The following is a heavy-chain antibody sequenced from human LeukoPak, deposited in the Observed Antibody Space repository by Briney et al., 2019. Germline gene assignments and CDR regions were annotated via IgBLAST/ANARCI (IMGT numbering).Heavy chain of an antibody. CDR2: ISGSSGST. CDR1: GFTFSSYA. J-gene: IGHJ4*02. V-gene: IGHV3-23*01. D-gene: IGHD3-22*01. CDR3: AKVRDRYYYDSSGYFGFDY. Sequence: GGSLRLSCAASGFTFSSYAMSWVRQAPGKGLEWVSAISGSSGSTYYADSVKGRFTISRDNSKNTLYLQMNSLRAEDTAVYYCAKVRDRYYYDSSGYFGFDYWGQGTLVTVSS.